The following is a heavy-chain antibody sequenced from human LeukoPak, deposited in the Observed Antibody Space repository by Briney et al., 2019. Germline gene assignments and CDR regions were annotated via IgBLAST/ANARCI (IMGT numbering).Heavy chain of an antibody. CDR3: ARVVGGYGSGWYADY. Sequence: SETLSLTCTVSGGSISSSSYYWGWICQPPGKGLEWIGSIYYSGSTYYNPSLKSRVTISVDTSKNQFSLKLSSVTAADTAVYYCARVVGGYGSGWYADYWGQGTLVTVSS. V-gene: IGHV4-39*07. D-gene: IGHD6-19*01. J-gene: IGHJ4*02. CDR2: IYYSGST. CDR1: GGSISSSSYY.